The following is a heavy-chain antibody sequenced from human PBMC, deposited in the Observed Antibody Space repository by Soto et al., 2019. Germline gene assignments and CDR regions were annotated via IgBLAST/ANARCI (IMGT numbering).Heavy chain of an antibody. CDR1: GFTFSNAW. CDR3: TRDLYSDYLFDY. D-gene: IGHD4-17*01. Sequence: AGGSLRLSCADSGFTFSNAWMSWVRQAPGKGLEWVGRIKSKTDGGTTDYAAPVKGRFTISRDDSKNTLYLQMNSLKTEDTAVYYCTRDLYSDYLFDYWSQGTLVTVSS. J-gene: IGHJ4*02. CDR2: IKSKTDGGTT. V-gene: IGHV3-15*01.